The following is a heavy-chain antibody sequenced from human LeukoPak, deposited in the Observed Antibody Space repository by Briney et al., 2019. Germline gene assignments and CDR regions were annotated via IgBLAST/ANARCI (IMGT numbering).Heavy chain of an antibody. CDR1: GFTFSSYW. Sequence: PGGSLRPSCAASGFTFSSYWMSWVRQAPGKGLEWVANIKQDGSEKDYVDSVKGRFTISRDNAKNSLYLQMNSLRAEDTAVYYCARYCGGDCYGMDVWGQGTTVTVSS. CDR2: IKQDGSEK. V-gene: IGHV3-7*01. J-gene: IGHJ6*02. D-gene: IGHD2-21*01. CDR3: ARYCGGDCYGMDV.